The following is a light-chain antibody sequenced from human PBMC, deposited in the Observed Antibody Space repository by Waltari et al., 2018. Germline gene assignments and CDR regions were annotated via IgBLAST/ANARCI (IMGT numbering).Light chain of an antibody. Sequence: QSALTQPPSASGSPGQSVTISCTGSSTDVGGFEYVSWYQQQPGEAPKLIIHEVNKRPSGVPDRFSGSKSGNSAYLTVSGLQADDEGDYHCSSYGGSSTLVFGGGTKLTVL. CDR3: SSYGGSSTLV. CDR2: EVN. J-gene: IGLJ2*01. CDR1: STDVGGFEY. V-gene: IGLV2-8*01.